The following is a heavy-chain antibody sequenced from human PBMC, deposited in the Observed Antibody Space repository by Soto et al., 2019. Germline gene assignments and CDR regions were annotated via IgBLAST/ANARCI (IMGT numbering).Heavy chain of an antibody. V-gene: IGHV4-34*01. CDR1: GGSFSGYY. Sequence: QVQLQQWGAGLLKPSETLSLTCAVYGGSFSGYYWNWIRQRPGKGLEWIGEINHSGSTNYNPSLKSRVTISVDTSKNQFSLKLSSVTAADTAVYYCARGYGRNLDYWGQGTLVTVSS. CDR3: ARGYGRNLDY. J-gene: IGHJ4*02. D-gene: IGHD3-10*01. CDR2: INHSGST.